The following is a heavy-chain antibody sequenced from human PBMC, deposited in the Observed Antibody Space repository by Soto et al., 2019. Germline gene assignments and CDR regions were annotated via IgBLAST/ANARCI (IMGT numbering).Heavy chain of an antibody. V-gene: IGHV3-23*01. CDR1: GFTFSSYA. J-gene: IGHJ6*02. CDR3: AKDKSLEDSYYDFWSGSHYGMDV. Sequence: GGSLRLSCAASGFTFSSYAMSWVRQAPGKGLEWVSAISGSGGSTYYADSVKGRFTISRDNSKNTLYLQMNSLRAEDTAVYYCAKDKSLEDSYYDFWSGSHYGMDVWGQGTTVTVSS. CDR2: ISGSGGST. D-gene: IGHD3-3*01.